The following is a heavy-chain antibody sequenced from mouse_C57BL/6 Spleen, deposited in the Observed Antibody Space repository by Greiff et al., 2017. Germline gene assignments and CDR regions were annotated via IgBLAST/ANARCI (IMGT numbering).Heavy chain of an antibody. V-gene: IGHV7-1*01. CDR2: SRNKANDYTT. Sequence: DVMLVESGGGLVQSGRSLRLSCATSGFTFSDFYMEWVHQAPGKGLEWIAASRNKANDYTTEYSASVKGRFIVSRDTTKSILHLQMNALRAADTAFYDRARDAPGAMDYWGQGTSVTVSS. J-gene: IGHJ4*01. CDR1: GFTFSDFY. CDR3: ARDAPGAMDY.